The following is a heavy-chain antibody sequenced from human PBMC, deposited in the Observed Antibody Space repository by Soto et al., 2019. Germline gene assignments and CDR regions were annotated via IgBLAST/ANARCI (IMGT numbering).Heavy chain of an antibody. Sequence: SETLSLTCAVYGGSFSGYYWSWIRQPPGKGLEWIGEINHSGSTNYNPSLKSRVTISVDTSKNQFSLKLSSVTAADTAVYYCARITGYCSGGSCYGDYYYYGMDVWGQGTTVTVSS. D-gene: IGHD2-15*01. J-gene: IGHJ6*02. CDR1: GGSFSGYY. CDR3: ARITGYCSGGSCYGDYYYYGMDV. CDR2: INHSGST. V-gene: IGHV4-34*01.